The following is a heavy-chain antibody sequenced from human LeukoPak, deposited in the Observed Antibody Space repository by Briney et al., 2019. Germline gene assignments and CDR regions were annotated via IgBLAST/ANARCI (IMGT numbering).Heavy chain of an antibody. Sequence: SETLSLTCTVSGGSISSYYWGWIRRPPGKGLEWIGGISSSGITYYNPSLKSRITISVDTSKNHFSLKLSSVTAADTAVYYCARLGAGPTYYDFWSGYSSFYFDYWGQGTLVTVSS. D-gene: IGHD3-3*01. J-gene: IGHJ4*02. CDR3: ARLGAGPTYYDFWSGYSSFYFDY. CDR1: GGSISSYY. V-gene: IGHV4-39*02. CDR2: ISSSGIT.